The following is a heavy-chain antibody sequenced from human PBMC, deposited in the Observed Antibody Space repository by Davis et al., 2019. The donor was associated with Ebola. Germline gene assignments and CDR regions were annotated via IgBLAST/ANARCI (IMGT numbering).Heavy chain of an antibody. CDR3: AHVPTGDYYYYGMDV. CDR1: GFSLSTSGVG. V-gene: IGHV2-5*02. Sequence: SGPTLVKPTQTLTLTYTISGFSLSTSGVGVGWIRQPTGKALEWLALIYWDDDKRYSPSLKSRLTITKDTSKNQVVLTMTNMYPVDTATYYCAHVPTGDYYYYGMDVWGQGTTVTDSS. D-gene: IGHD7-27*01. CDR2: IYWDDDK. J-gene: IGHJ6*02.